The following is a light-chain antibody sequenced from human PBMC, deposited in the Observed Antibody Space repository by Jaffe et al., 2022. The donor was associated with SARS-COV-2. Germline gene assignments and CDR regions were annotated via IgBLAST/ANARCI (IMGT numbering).Light chain of an antibody. Sequence: QSALTQPPSASGSPGQSVTISCTGTSSDVGGYNYVSWYQQRPGKAPKLMIYEVSRRPSGVPDRFSGSKSGNTASLTVSGLQPDDEADYYCSSYAGSNMGVFGTGTKVTVL. CDR2: EVS. CDR1: SSDVGGYNY. J-gene: IGLJ1*01. CDR3: SSYAGSNMGV. V-gene: IGLV2-8*01.